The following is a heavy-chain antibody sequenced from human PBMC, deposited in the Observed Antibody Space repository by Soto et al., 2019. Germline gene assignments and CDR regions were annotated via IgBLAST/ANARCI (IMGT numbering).Heavy chain of an antibody. D-gene: IGHD2-2*01. CDR3: TTGPPYQPLLPYYFDY. V-gene: IGHV3-15*01. CDR2: IKSKTDGGTT. Sequence: GGSLRLSYAASGFTFSNAWMSWVRQAPGKGPEWVGRIKSKTDGGTTDYAAPVKGRFTISRDDSKNTLYLQMNSLKTEDTAVYYCTTGPPYQPLLPYYFDYWGQGTLVTVSS. CDR1: GFTFSNAW. J-gene: IGHJ4*02.